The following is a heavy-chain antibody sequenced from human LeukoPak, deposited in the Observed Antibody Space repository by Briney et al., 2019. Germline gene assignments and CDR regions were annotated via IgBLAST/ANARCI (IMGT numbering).Heavy chain of an antibody. V-gene: IGHV3-23*01. CDR1: EFTFSNYA. CDR2: ISGSGGST. CDR3: AKEPDGSAFFDY. Sequence: GGSLRLSCAAAEFTFSNYAMSWVRQAPGKGLEWVSTISGSGGSTYYADSVKGRFTISRDNSKSTLFLQMNSLRAEDTAVYYCAKEPDGSAFFDYWGQGTLVTVSS. J-gene: IGHJ4*02. D-gene: IGHD5-24*01.